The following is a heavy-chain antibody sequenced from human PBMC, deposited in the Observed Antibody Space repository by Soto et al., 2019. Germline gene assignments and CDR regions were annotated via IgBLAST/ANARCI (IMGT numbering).Heavy chain of an antibody. CDR2: ISGDGGST. Sequence: GGSLRLSCAASGFTFDDYAMHWVRQAPGKGLEWVSLISGDGGSTYYADSVKGRFTISRDNSKNSLYLQMNSLRTEDTALYYFAKDIAVVGTGFYSYYYGMDFWGQGTMVTVSS. V-gene: IGHV3-43*02. CDR1: GFTFDDYA. CDR3: AKDIAVVGTGFYSYYYGMDF. D-gene: IGHD6-19*01. J-gene: IGHJ6*02.